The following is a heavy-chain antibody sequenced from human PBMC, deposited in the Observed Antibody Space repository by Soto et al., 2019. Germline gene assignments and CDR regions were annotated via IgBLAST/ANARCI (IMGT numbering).Heavy chain of an antibody. D-gene: IGHD6-19*01. CDR3: ARDGRAVAGTGAFDI. J-gene: IGHJ3*02. V-gene: IGHV1-46*01. CDR1: GYTFTNDY. CDR2: INPSTGTT. Sequence: ASVKVSCKASGYTFTNDYMHWVRQAPGQGLEWMGIINPSTGTTSYAQKFQGRVTMTRDTSTSTVHMELSSLRSDDTAVYYCARDGRAVAGTGAFDIWGQGTMVTVSS.